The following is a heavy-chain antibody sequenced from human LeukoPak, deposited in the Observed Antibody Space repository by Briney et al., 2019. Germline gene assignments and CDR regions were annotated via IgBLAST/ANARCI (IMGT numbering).Heavy chain of an antibody. CDR2: IWYDGGNT. CDR3: AKETYYGSGSYHIPDPFDI. V-gene: IGHV3-33*06. J-gene: IGHJ3*02. D-gene: IGHD3-10*01. Sequence: GGSLRLSCAASGFSFSSFGMHWIRQAPGKGLEWVAAIWYDGGNTNYGPSVEGRFTISRDNPRNTLYLQMNSLRAEDTAVYYCAKETYYGSGSYHIPDPFDIWGQGTMVTVSS. CDR1: GFSFSSFG.